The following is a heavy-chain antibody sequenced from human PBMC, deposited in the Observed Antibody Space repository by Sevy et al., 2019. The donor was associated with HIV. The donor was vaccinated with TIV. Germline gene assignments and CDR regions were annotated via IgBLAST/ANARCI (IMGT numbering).Heavy chain of an antibody. CDR1: GFTFSSYA. Sequence: GGSLRLSCAASGFTFSSYAMSWVRQAPGKGLEWVSAIGGSGGSTYYADSVKGRFNISRDNSKNTLYLQMNSLIAEDTAVYYCAKDTSYDSSGFFDYWGQGTLVTVSS. CDR3: AKDTSYDSSGFFDY. V-gene: IGHV3-23*01. J-gene: IGHJ4*02. D-gene: IGHD3-22*01. CDR2: IGGSGGST.